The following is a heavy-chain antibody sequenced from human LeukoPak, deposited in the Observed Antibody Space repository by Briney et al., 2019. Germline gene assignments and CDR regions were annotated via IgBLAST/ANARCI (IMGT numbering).Heavy chain of an antibody. CDR2: IKKKTEGGTT. D-gene: IGHD3-9*01. J-gene: IGHJ4*02. V-gene: IGHV3-15*01. CDR1: GFTFSNVW. Sequence: GGSLRLSCAASGFTFSNVWMNWVRQAPGKGLERLGRIKKKTEGGTTDYAAPVKGRFTISRDDSKNTLYLQMDSLNTEDTAVYYCTTRLLTTNDYWGQGTLVTVSS. CDR3: TTRLLTTNDY.